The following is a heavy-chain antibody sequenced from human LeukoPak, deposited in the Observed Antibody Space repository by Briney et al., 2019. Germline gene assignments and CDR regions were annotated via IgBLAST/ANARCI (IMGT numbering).Heavy chain of an antibody. CDR1: GDTFNTYT. Sequence: ASVKVSCKASGDTFNTYTISWVRQAPGQGLEWMGTIIPILGIANYAQKLQGRVTITADKSTTTAYMELSSLRSEDTAVYYCAGDCSSTNCYNAFDIWGQGTLVTVSS. V-gene: IGHV1-69*04. J-gene: IGHJ3*02. CDR2: IIPILGIA. D-gene: IGHD2-2*02. CDR3: AGDCSSTNCYNAFDI.